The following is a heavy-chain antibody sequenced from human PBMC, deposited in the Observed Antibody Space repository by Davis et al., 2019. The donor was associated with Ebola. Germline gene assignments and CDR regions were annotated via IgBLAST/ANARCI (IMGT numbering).Heavy chain of an antibody. J-gene: IGHJ4*02. CDR3: ARVAAVTTLRIFDY. CDR2: IYHSGST. D-gene: IGHD4-17*01. CDR1: GGSISSGGYS. V-gene: IGHV4-30-2*01. Sequence: MPSETLSLTCAVSGGSISSGGYSWSWIRQPPGKGLEWIGYIYHSGSTYYNPSLKSRVTISVDRSKNQFSLKLSSVTAADTAVYYCARVAAVTTLRIFDYWGQGTLVTVSS.